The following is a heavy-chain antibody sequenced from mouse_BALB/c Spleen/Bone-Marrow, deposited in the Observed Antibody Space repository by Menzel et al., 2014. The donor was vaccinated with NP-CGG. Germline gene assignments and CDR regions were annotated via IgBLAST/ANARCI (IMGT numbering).Heavy chain of an antibody. CDR2: ISSGGSYT. Sequence: EVKLVESGGGLVKPGGSLKLSCAASGFTFSSYAMSWVRQTPEKRLEWVAIISSGGSYTYYPDSVKGRFTISRDNAKNTLYLQMSSLRSEDTAMYYCARHREVRPFAYWGQGTLVTVSA. V-gene: IGHV5-9-3*01. J-gene: IGHJ3*01. CDR1: GFTFSSYA. CDR3: ARHREVRPFAY. D-gene: IGHD2-14*01.